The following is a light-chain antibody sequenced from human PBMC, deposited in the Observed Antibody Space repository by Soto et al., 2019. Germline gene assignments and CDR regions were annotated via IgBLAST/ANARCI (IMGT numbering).Light chain of an antibody. Sequence: EIVLTQSPGTLSLSPEERATLPGRTSRSVTNFLAWYQQKPGQSPSLLIYNASHRATGIPARFSGSGSGTDFTLTISSLEPEDFAVYYCQQRYRWPEPFGQGTKV. J-gene: IGKJ1*01. CDR3: QQRYRWPEP. V-gene: IGKV3-11*01. CDR1: RSVTNF. CDR2: NAS.